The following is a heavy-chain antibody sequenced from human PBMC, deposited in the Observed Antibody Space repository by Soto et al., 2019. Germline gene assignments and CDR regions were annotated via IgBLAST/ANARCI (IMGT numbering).Heavy chain of an antibody. J-gene: IGHJ4*02. Sequence: EVQLVESGGGLVQPGGSLRLSCAASGFTFSSYSMNWVRQAPGKGLEWVSYISSSSSTIYYADSVKGRFTISRDNAKNSLYLQMNGLRAADTAVYYCAILHVVVPAAMIDYWGQGTLVTVSS. V-gene: IGHV3-48*01. D-gene: IGHD2-2*01. CDR3: AILHVVVPAAMIDY. CDR2: ISSSSSTI. CDR1: GFTFSSYS.